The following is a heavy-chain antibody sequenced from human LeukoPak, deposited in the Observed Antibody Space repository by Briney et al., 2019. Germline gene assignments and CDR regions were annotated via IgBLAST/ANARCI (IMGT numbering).Heavy chain of an antibody. V-gene: IGHV3-23*01. J-gene: IGHJ5*02. CDR3: AKEPYSSSWREEYNWFDP. D-gene: IGHD6-13*01. CDR1: GFTFSSYA. Sequence: GGSLRLSCAASGFTFSSYAMSWVRQAPGKGLEWVSAISGSGGSTYYADSVKGRFTISRDNSKNTLYLQMNSLRAEDTAVCYCAKEPYSSSWREEYNWFDPWGQGALVTVSS. CDR2: ISGSGGST.